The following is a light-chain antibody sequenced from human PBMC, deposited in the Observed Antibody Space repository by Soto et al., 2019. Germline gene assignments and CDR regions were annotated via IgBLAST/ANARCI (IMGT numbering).Light chain of an antibody. CDR2: AAS. J-gene: IGKJ2*01. CDR1: QNVGSNY. CDR3: QQYDSSPPYT. V-gene: IGKV3-20*01. Sequence: EIVLTQSPGTLSLSPGERATLSCRASQNVGSNYVAWYQQKPGQAPRLLIFAASGRVTGIPDRFSGSGSGADFTLSITRLEPEDFALYFCQQYDSSPPYTFGQGTTLEIK.